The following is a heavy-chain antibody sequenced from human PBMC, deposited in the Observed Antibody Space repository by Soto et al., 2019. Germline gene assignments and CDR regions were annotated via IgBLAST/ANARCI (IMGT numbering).Heavy chain of an antibody. J-gene: IGHJ6*02. CDR1: GYIFTGYY. Sequence: ASVKVSCKASGYIFTGYYIHWVRHAPGQGLEWMGWINPNSGNTNYVQKFQGRVTMTRDTSINSAYMELNGLRSDYTAVYYCARAQCNGGTRYSKHYYRMYVWG. D-gene: IGHD2-15*01. CDR2: INPNSGNT. V-gene: IGHV1-2*02. CDR3: ARAQCNGGTRYSKHYYRMYV.